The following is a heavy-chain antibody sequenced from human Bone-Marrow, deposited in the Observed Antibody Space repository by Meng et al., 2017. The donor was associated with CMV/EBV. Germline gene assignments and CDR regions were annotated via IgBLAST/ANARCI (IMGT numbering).Heavy chain of an antibody. V-gene: IGHV4-61*01. CDR3: ARDFRVRSGTGGMDV. D-gene: IGHD1-7*01. Sequence: SETLSLTCTVSGDSVSSGSYQWSWIRQPPGTELEWIGYISYSGNTIYNPSLKSRVTISLDMSKNQFSLKLHSVTAADTAVYYCARDFRVRSGTGGMDVWGQGTTVTVSS. CDR2: ISYSGNT. J-gene: IGHJ6*02. CDR1: GDSVSSGSYQ.